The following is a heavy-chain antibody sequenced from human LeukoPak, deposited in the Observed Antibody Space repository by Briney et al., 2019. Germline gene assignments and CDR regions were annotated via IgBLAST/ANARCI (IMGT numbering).Heavy chain of an antibody. Sequence: NPSGTLSLTCAVSGGSISSGGYSWSWIRQPPGKGLEWIGYIYHSGSTYYNPSLKSRVTISVDRSKNQFSLKLSSVTAADTAVYYCARVILWFGELLGGWFDPWGQGTLVTVSS. CDR1: GGSISSGGYS. D-gene: IGHD3-10*01. V-gene: IGHV4-30-2*01. CDR2: IYHSGST. CDR3: ARVILWFGELLGGWFDP. J-gene: IGHJ5*02.